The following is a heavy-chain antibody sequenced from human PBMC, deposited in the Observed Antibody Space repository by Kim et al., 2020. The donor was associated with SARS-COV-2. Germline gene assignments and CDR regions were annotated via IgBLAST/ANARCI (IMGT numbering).Heavy chain of an antibody. CDR3: TRVKGYSGNRYFDY. J-gene: IGHJ4*02. Sequence: YRGPVEGRLTNSRDDAKNALYLQMDSLRAEDTAVYYCTRVKGYSGNRYFDYWGQGSLVTVSS. V-gene: IGHV3-13*01. D-gene: IGHD5-12*01.